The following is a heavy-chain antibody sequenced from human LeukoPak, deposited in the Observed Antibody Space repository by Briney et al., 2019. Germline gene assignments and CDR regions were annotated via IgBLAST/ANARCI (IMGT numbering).Heavy chain of an antibody. J-gene: IGHJ3*02. D-gene: IGHD5-12*01. V-gene: IGHV4-34*01. CDR2: INHSGST. Sequence: SETLSLTCAVYGGSFSGCYWSWIRQPPGKGLEWIGEINHSGSTNYNPSLKSRVTISVDTSKNQFSLKLSSVTAADTAVYYCARIAVDLSAFDIWGQGTMVTVSS. CDR3: ARIAVDLSAFDI. CDR1: GGSFSGCY.